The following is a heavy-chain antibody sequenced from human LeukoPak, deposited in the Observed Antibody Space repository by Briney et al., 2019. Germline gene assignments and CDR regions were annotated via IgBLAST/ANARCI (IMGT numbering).Heavy chain of an antibody. CDR2: IYYSGST. J-gene: IGHJ6*04. D-gene: IGHD5-12*01. CDR3: ARRQTPKKWPAGPGPLDV. V-gene: IGHV4-59*12. Sequence: RTSETLSLTCTVSGDSISSYYWSWIRQPPGKGLEWIGYIYYSGSTNYNPSLESRVTISVDTSKNQFSLKLSSVTAADTAVYYCARRQTPKKWPAGPGPLDVWGKGTTVTVSS. CDR1: GDSISSYY.